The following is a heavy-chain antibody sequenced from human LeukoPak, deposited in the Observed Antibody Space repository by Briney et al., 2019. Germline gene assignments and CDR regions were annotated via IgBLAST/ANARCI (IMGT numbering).Heavy chain of an antibody. CDR3: ARHVSYDFWSASSFWFDP. CDR2: IYPGDSDT. D-gene: IGHD3-3*01. J-gene: IGHJ5*02. V-gene: IGHV5-51*01. CDR1: GYSLTSYW. Sequence: GESLKISCKGSGYSLTSYWIGWVRQMPGKGLEWMGIIYPGDSDTRYSPSFQGQVTISADKSISTAYLQWSSLKASDTAMYYCARHVSYDFWSASSFWFDPWGQGTLVTVSS.